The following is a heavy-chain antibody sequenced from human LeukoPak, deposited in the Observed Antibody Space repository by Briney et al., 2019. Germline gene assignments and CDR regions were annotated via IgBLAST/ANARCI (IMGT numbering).Heavy chain of an antibody. CDR1: NNTLSNNG. V-gene: IGHV1-18*01. D-gene: IGHD5-24*01. Sequence: APVKVSCKASNNTLSNNGITWVRQAPGQGLEWMGWTSGYNTYTTYAQKFQDRVTMTKDTSTSTVYMEVSSLRSEDTAVYYCARGSAGEGGYSVEGEYFQHWGQGTLVTVSS. CDR2: TSGYNTYT. J-gene: IGHJ1*01. CDR3: ARGSAGEGGYSVEGEYFQH.